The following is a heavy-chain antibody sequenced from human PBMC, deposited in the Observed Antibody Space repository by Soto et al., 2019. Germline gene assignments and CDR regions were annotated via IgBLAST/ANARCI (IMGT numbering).Heavy chain of an antibody. Sequence: QVQLVQSGAEVKKPGASVKVSCKTSGYTFTSYDINWVRQATGQGLEWMGWMNPNSGNTGYAQKFQGRVTMTRNTSINTAYMELSSLRSEDTAVYYCTRATPRFYGYYFDSWGQGTLVTVSS. J-gene: IGHJ4*02. V-gene: IGHV1-8*01. CDR2: MNPNSGNT. CDR3: TRATPRFYGYYFDS. D-gene: IGHD4-17*01. CDR1: GYTFTSYD.